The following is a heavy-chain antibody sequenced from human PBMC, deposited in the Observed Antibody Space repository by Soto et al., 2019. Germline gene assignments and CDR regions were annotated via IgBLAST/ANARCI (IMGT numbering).Heavy chain of an antibody. J-gene: IGHJ4*02. CDR2: IIPIFGTA. V-gene: IGHV1-69*01. D-gene: IGHD6-19*01. CDR3: ATVAGIRGVDY. Sequence: QVQLVQSGAEVKKPGSSVMVSCKACGGAFSSYAISWLRQAPGQGLEWMGGIIPIFGTANYAQKFQGRVTITADESTSTAYMELSSLRSEDTAVYYCATVAGIRGVDYWGQGTLVTVSS. CDR1: GGAFSSYA.